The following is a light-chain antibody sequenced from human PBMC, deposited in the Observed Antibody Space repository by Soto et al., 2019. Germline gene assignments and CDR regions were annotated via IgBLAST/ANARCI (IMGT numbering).Light chain of an antibody. CDR1: SSDVGGYNY. CDR2: EVS. Sequence: QSALTQPASVSGSPGQSITISCTGTSSDVGGYNYVSWYQQHPAKAPKLMIYEVSNRPSGGSHRFSGSKSGNTASLTISGLQAEDEADYYCFSYTTSSTLVFGGGTKLTVL. CDR3: FSYTTSSTLV. J-gene: IGLJ3*02. V-gene: IGLV2-14*01.